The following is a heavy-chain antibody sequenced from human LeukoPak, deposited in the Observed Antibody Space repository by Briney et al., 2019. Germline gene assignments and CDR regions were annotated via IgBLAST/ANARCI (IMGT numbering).Heavy chain of an antibody. Sequence: ASVKVSCKVSGYTLTELSMHWVRQAPGKGLEWMGGFDPEDGETIYAQKFQGSVTMTEDTSTDTAYMELSSLRSEDTAVYYCATDVTAVAGRLVWYFDLWGRGTLVTVSS. CDR3: ATDVTAVAGRLVWYFDL. D-gene: IGHD6-19*01. J-gene: IGHJ2*01. CDR2: FDPEDGET. CDR1: GYTLTELS. V-gene: IGHV1-24*01.